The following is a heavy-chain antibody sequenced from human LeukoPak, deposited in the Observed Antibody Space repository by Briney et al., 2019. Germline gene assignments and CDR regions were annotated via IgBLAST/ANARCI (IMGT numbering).Heavy chain of an antibody. D-gene: IGHD6-19*01. CDR2: IIPIFGTA. V-gene: IGHV1-69*05. CDR1: GGTFISYA. Sequence: SVKVSCKASGGTFISYAISWVRQAPGQGLEWMGGIIPIFGTANYAQKFQGRVTITTDESTSTAYMELSSLRSEDTAVYYCASPTGIAVAGVFDYWGQGTLVTVSS. J-gene: IGHJ4*02. CDR3: ASPTGIAVAGVFDY.